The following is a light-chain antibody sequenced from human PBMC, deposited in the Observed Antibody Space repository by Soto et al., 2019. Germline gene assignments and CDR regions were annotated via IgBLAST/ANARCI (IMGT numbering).Light chain of an antibody. V-gene: IGLV1-40*01. CDR2: GNT. CDR1: FSNIGENYE. CDR3: QTYDSKLDGSV. Sequence: QPVLTQPPSVSGAPGHRVTISCNGSFSNIGENYEVHWYQQLPGTAPKLLIYGNTNRPSGVPDRFSASKSGTSASLTISELQPEDQADYYCQTYDSKLDGSVFGGGTKLTVL. J-gene: IGLJ3*02.